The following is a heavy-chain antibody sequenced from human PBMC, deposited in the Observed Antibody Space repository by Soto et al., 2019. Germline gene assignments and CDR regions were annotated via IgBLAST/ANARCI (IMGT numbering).Heavy chain of an antibody. CDR2: IAYDGSNK. CDR3: ARDLQAGDDNVNWFAP. D-gene: IGHD1-1*01. V-gene: IGHV3-30-3*01. Sequence: QVQLVESGGGVVQPGRSXRXXXAXXXXXXXRXXMHWVRQAPGKGLEWVAVIAYDGSNKWYADSAKGRFTISRDNSKNTLYLDMSSLRAEDTAIYFCARDLQAGDDNVNWFAPWGQGTLVTVSS. J-gene: IGHJ5*02. CDR1: XXXXXRXX.